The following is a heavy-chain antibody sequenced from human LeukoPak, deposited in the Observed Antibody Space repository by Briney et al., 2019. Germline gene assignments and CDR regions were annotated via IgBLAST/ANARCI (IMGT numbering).Heavy chain of an antibody. CDR3: ARDGLHTAHFDY. V-gene: IGHV3-48*02. D-gene: IGHD5-18*01. Sequence: SGGSLRLSCAASGFTFSTYTMNWVRQAPGKGLEWVSTVSDSSDVHYSDSVKGRFTISRDNARNSLYLQMNSLRDEDTAVYYCARDGLHTAHFDYWGQGTLVTVSS. CDR2: VSDSSDV. CDR1: GFTFSTYT. J-gene: IGHJ4*02.